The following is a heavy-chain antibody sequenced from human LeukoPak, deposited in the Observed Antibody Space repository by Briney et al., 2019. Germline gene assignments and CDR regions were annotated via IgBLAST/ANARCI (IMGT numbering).Heavy chain of an antibody. CDR1: GGTFSGYY. CDR3: ARSRMWAAAEKAY. CDR2: INHSGST. D-gene: IGHD6-13*01. J-gene: IGHJ4*02. Sequence: SETLSLTCVVYGGTFSGYYLNWIRQPPGQGLEWIGEINHSGSTNYNPSLKSRVTISVETSRNQFSLKLRSVTAADTAVYYCARSRMWAAAEKAYWGQGTLVTVSS. V-gene: IGHV4-34*01.